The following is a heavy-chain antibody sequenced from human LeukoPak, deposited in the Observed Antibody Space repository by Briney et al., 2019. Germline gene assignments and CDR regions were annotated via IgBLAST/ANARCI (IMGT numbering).Heavy chain of an antibody. CDR2: ISYDGSNK. D-gene: IGHD6-19*01. V-gene: IGHV3-30-3*01. Sequence: GRSLRLSCAASGFTFSSYAMHWVRQAPGKGLEWVAVISYDGSNKYYADSVKGRFTISRDNSKNTLYLQMNSLRAEDTAVYYCVRGDSSGWYYFDYWGQGTLVTVSS. CDR3: VRGDSSGWYYFDY. J-gene: IGHJ4*02. CDR1: GFTFSSYA.